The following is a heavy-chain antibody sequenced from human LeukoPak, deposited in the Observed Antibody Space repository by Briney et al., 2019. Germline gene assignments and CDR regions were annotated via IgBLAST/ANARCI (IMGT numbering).Heavy chain of an antibody. V-gene: IGHV3-21*01. CDR2: INGRGNYI. D-gene: IGHD1-26*01. J-gene: IGHJ3*02. CDR1: GFTFSTYN. CDR3: AREDGIVGASSAFDI. Sequence: PGGSLRLSRAASGFTFSTYNMNWVRQAPGKGLEWVSSINGRGNYIYYADSVKGRFTISRDNAKNSLFLHMNSLRAEDTAVYYCAREDGIVGASSAFDIWGQGTMVTVSS.